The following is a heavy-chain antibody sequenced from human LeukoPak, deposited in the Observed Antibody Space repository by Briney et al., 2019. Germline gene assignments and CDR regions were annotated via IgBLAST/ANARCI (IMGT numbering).Heavy chain of an antibody. CDR3: AGTRPNYYYYYMDV. J-gene: IGHJ6*03. Sequence: GASVKVSCKASGYTFTGYYMHWVRQAPGQGLEWMGRINPNSGGTNYAQTFQGRVTMTRDTSISTAYMELSRLRSDDTAVYYCAGTRPNYYYYYMDVWGKGTTVTVSS. V-gene: IGHV1-2*06. CDR2: INPNSGGT. D-gene: IGHD2-2*01. CDR1: GYTFTGYY.